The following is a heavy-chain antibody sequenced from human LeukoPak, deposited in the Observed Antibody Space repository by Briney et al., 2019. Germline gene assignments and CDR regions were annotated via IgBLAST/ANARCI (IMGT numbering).Heavy chain of an antibody. CDR2: IHSIGTT. D-gene: IGHD3-10*01. V-gene: IGHV4-59*01. Sequence: SETLSLTCTVSGGSISSYYWSWIRQPPGKGLEWIGYIHSIGTTNYNPSLKSRLTISIDTSKNQFSLKLSSVTAADTAVYYCATSYYGSGTYYNWFDPWGQGTLVTVSS. CDR3: ATSYYGSGTYYNWFDP. CDR1: GGSISSYY. J-gene: IGHJ5*02.